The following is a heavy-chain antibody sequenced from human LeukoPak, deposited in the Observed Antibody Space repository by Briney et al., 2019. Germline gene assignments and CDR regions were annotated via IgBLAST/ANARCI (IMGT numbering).Heavy chain of an antibody. CDR1: GDIVSSNSGA. CDR3: VGGPGSLLH. V-gene: IGHV6-1*01. CDR2: TYYRSKWYN. J-gene: IGHJ4*02. Sequence: KASQTLSLTCAISGDIVSSNSGAWNWIRQSPSRGLEWLGRTYYRSKWYNGYAVSVKSRITINPDTSKNQFSLHLNSVTPEDAAVYYCVGGPGSLLHWGQGILVTVSS.